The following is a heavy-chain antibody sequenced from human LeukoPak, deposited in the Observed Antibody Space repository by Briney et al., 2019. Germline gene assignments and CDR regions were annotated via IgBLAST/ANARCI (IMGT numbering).Heavy chain of an antibody. V-gene: IGHV3-30*04. D-gene: IGHD3-3*01. CDR3: AKDWSDLDY. Sequence: TGGSLRLSCAASGFTFSSYAMHWVRQAPGKGPEWVAVTSYDGSDKYYADSVKGRFTISRDNPKKTPYLQMNSLRAEDTAVYYCAKDWSDLDYWGQGTLVTVSS. CDR2: TSYDGSDK. J-gene: IGHJ4*02. CDR1: GFTFSSYA.